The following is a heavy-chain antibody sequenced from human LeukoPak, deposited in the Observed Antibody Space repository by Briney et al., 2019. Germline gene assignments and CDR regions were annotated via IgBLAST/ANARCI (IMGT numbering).Heavy chain of an antibody. CDR2: IDTDGSAT. Sequence: GGSLRLSCAASGFIFSNAWMSWVRQPPGKGLVWVSRIDTDGSATNYADSVKGRFTISGDNAENTLYLEMNSLRAEDTAVYYCARGLWGIDYWGQGTLVTVSS. V-gene: IGHV3-74*01. CDR3: ARGLWGIDY. CDR1: GFIFSNAW. J-gene: IGHJ4*02. D-gene: IGHD7-27*01.